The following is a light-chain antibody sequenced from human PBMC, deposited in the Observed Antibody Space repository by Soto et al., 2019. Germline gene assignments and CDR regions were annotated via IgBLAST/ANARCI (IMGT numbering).Light chain of an antibody. CDR1: QGVSSI. CDR3: QQYSNWPRT. CDR2: GAS. J-gene: IGKJ1*01. Sequence: EIVMTQSPGTLSVSPGERATLSCRASQGVSSILAWYQQKPGQPPRLLIYGASTRAIGIPTRFSGSGSGTEFTLTISSLQSEDFAVYYCQQYSNWPRTFGQGTKVDIK. V-gene: IGKV3-15*01.